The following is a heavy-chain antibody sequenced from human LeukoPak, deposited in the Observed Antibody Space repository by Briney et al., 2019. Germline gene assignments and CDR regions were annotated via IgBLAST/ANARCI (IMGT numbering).Heavy chain of an antibody. Sequence: GESLKISRKGSGYNFTTYWIGWVRQMPGKGLEWMGVMYPGKSETRYSPAFQGQVTISADKTITTAYLQWSSLKASDSAIYYCARLGGTVSTLSFFYYYSMDVWGQGTTVTVSS. V-gene: IGHV5-51*01. CDR2: MYPGKSET. J-gene: IGHJ6*02. D-gene: IGHD4-17*01. CDR1: GYNFTTYW. CDR3: ARLGGTVSTLSFFYYYSMDV.